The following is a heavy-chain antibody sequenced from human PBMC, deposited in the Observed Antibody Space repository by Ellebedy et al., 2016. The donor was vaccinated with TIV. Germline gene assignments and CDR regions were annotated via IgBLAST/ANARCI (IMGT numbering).Heavy chain of an antibody. D-gene: IGHD3-10*01. CDR3: ARDHYGSGSRPYYFDL. J-gene: IGHJ2*01. Sequence: AASVKVSCKASGYSFTSYGISWVRQAPGQGLEWMGWINPYNGNTNYAQKLQGRVTVTTDTSTSTAYMVLRSLRSDDTAVYYCARDHYGSGSRPYYFDLWGRGTLVTVSS. V-gene: IGHV1-18*01. CDR2: INPYNGNT. CDR1: GYSFTSYG.